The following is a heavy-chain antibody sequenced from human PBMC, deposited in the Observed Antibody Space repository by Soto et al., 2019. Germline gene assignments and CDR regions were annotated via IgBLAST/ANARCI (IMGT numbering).Heavy chain of an antibody. J-gene: IGHJ4*02. CDR3: ARAGDDCSAANCYVIDY. CDR2: INSGKGNT. CDR1: GYTFTRYA. D-gene: IGHD2-2*01. Sequence: ASLKVSCKATGYTFTRYAMHWVRQAPGQRLEWMGWINSGKGNTKYSEKFQGRVTITSDTSASTAYMDLSSLRSEDTAMYYCARAGDDCSAANCYVIDYWGQGTLVTVSS. V-gene: IGHV1-3*04.